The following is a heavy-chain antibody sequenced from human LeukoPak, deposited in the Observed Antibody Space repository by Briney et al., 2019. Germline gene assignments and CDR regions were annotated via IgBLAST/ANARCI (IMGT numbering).Heavy chain of an antibody. CDR2: ISYDGSNK. Sequence: GGSLRLSCAASGFTFSSYAMHWVRQAPGKGLEWVAVISYDGSNKYYADSVKGRFTISRDNSKNTLYLQMNSLRAEDTAVYYCARVKSGSSGWYGGAFDIWGQGTMVTVSS. CDR1: GFTFSSYA. CDR3: ARVKSGSSGWYGGAFDI. J-gene: IGHJ3*02. V-gene: IGHV3-30-3*01. D-gene: IGHD6-19*01.